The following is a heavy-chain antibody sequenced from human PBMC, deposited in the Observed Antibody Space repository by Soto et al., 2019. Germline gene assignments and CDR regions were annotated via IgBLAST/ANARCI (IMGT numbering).Heavy chain of an antibody. CDR1: GYPFSENH. V-gene: IGHV1-2*02. J-gene: IGHJ4*01. D-gene: IGHD6-6*01. CDR2: LNPYSGAT. Sequence: QVQLVQSGADVRKTGASVKVSCKASGYPFSENHIHWVRQAPGQGLEWMGWLNPYSGATKYAPKLQGRVTMPRDTSISASYMEVNGLKSVDTAFYYCATGRRGTVSRLADWGHGTLVTVSS. CDR3: ATGRRGTVSRLAD.